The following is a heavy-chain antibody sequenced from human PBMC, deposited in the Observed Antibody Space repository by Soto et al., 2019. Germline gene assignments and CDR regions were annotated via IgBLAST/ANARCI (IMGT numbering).Heavy chain of an antibody. CDR2: ISYDGSNK. CDR3: ARDPSTTGYYGLDV. Sequence: GGSLRLSCAASGFAFSSYGMHWFRQAPGKGLEWVAVISYDGSNKYYADSVKGRFTTIRDTSKNTVYLQMNSLRADDTAMYYCARDPSTTGYYGLDVWGQGTTVTVSS. CDR1: GFAFSSYG. V-gene: IGHV3-30*03. J-gene: IGHJ6*02.